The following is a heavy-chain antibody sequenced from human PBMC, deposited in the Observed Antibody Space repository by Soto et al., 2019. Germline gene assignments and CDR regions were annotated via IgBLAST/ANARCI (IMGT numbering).Heavy chain of an antibody. V-gene: IGHV3-23*01. CDR2: ISGSGGST. J-gene: IGHJ4*02. CDR1: GFTFSSYA. CDR3: SKGSGGSYYHPIDY. D-gene: IGHD1-26*01. Sequence: EVQLLESGGGLVQPGGSLRLSCAASGFTFSSYAMSWVRQAPGKGLEWVSAISGSGGSTYYADSVKGRFTISRDHSKNTLYLQMNSLRAEDTAVYYCSKGSGGSYYHPIDYWGQGTLVTVSS.